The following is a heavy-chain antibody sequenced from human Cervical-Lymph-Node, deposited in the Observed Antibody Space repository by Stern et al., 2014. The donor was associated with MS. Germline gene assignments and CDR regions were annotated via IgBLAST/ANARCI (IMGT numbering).Heavy chain of an antibody. CDR2: INAGNGNT. J-gene: IGHJ5*02. D-gene: IGHD1-26*01. CDR1: GYTFTSYA. Sequence: QVQLVQSGAEVKKPGASVKVSCKASGYTFTSYAMHWVRQAPGQRLEWMGWINAGNGNTKYSQKFQGRVTITRDTSASTAYMELSSLRSEDTAVYYCARGRIVGATNWFDPWGQGTLVTVSS. V-gene: IGHV1-3*01. CDR3: ARGRIVGATNWFDP.